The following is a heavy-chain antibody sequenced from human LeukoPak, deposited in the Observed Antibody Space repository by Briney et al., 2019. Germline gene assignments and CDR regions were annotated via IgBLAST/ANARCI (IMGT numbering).Heavy chain of an antibody. V-gene: IGHV1-2*02. CDR1: GYTFNDYY. J-gene: IGHJ6*02. Sequence: GASVKVSCKASGYTFNDYYIHWVRQAPGQGLEWMGWINPNSGGTNYAQKFQGRVTMTRDTSISTAYMELSRLRSDDTAVYYCARGPHIVVVTAIPPYYYYYGMDVWGQGTTVTVSS. D-gene: IGHD2-21*02. CDR2: INPNSGGT. CDR3: ARGPHIVVVTAIPPYYYYYGMDV.